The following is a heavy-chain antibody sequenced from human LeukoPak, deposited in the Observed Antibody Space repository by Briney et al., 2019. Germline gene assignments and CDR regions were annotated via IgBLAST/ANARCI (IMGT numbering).Heavy chain of an antibody. CDR1: GGTFSSYA. J-gene: IGHJ6*03. Sequence: SVKVSCKASGGTFSSYAISWVRQAPGQGLEWMGGIIPIFGTANYAQKFQGRVTITTDESTSTAYIELSSLRSEDTAVYYCARARPGVYDILTGSYYYMDVWGKGTTVTVSS. V-gene: IGHV1-69*05. D-gene: IGHD3-9*01. CDR3: ARARPGVYDILTGSYYYMDV. CDR2: IIPIFGTA.